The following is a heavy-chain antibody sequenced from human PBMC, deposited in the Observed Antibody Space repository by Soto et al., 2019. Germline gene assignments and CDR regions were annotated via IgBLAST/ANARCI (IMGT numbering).Heavy chain of an antibody. CDR3: ARGDSQYSIDY. V-gene: IGHV4-30-2*01. D-gene: IGHD2-15*01. CDR2: IYRTGNT. Sequence: QLQLQESGSRLVKSSQTLSLTCTVSGDSMTRGDYSWSWIRQPPGKGLEWLGYIYRTGNTHYSPSLKSRVSISQDRSKHQFSLELNSVTAADQAVYYCARGDSQYSIDYWGQGPLVTVSS. CDR1: GDSMTRGDYS. J-gene: IGHJ4*02.